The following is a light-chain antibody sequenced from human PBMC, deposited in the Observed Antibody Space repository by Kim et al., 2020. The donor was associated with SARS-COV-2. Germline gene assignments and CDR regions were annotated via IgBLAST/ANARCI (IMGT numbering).Light chain of an antibody. CDR3: SSYAGSNNLV. V-gene: IGLV2-8*01. CDR1: SSAVGSYNY. CDR2: GVS. Sequence: GQSASISCTGTSSAVGSYNYVSWYQQHPGKAPKLRIYGVSKRPAGVPDRFSGPKSGNTASLTVSGLQAEDEADYYCSSYAGSNNLVFGGGTQLTVL. J-gene: IGLJ2*01.